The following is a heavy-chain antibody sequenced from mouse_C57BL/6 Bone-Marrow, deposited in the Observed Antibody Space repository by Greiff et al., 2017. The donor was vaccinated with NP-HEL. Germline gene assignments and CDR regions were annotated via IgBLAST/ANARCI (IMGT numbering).Heavy chain of an antibody. J-gene: IGHJ3*01. CDR1: GYTFTSYW. CDR3: TRDQGGSY. CDR2: IYPGNSDT. V-gene: IGHV1-5*01. Sequence: EVQLQQSGTVLARPGASVKMSCKTSGYTFTSYWMHWVKQRPGQGLEWIGAIYPGNSDTSYNQKFKGKAKLTAVTSASTAYMELSSLTNDDSAVYYCTRDQGGSYWGQGTLVTVSA.